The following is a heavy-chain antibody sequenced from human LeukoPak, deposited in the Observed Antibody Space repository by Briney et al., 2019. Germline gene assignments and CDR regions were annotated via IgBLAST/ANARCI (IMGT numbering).Heavy chain of an antibody. J-gene: IGHJ5*02. CDR1: GGSISSSSYY. V-gene: IGHV4-39*01. D-gene: IGHD4-23*01. Sequence: SETLSLTCTVSGGSISSSSYYWGWIRQPPGKGLEWIGSIYYSGSTYYNPSLKSRVTISVDTSKNQFSLKLSSVTAADTAVYYCARGGAPEKDYGGNPGWFDPWGQGTLVTVSS. CDR3: ARGGAPEKDYGGNPGWFDP. CDR2: IYYSGST.